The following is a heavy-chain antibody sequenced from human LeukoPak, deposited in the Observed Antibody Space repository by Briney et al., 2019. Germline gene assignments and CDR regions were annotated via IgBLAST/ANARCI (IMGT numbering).Heavy chain of an antibody. D-gene: IGHD2-2*01. CDR1: GYTFTVYY. J-gene: IGHJ6*03. CDR3: ARDFTGYCSSTSCYSPKRLYYYMDV. CDR2: INSNSGGT. Sequence: ASVKVSCKASGYTFTVYYMHWVRQAPGQGLEWMGWINSNSGGTNYAQKFQGRVTITRDTSISTAYMELSRLRSDDPAVYYCARDFTGYCSSTSCYSPKRLYYYMDVWGKGTTVTVSS. V-gene: IGHV1-2*02.